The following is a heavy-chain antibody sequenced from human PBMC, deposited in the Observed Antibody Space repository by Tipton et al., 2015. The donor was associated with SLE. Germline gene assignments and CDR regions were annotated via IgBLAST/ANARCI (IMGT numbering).Heavy chain of an antibody. Sequence: QSGPEVKKPGASVKVSCKASGYTFTNYYIQWVRQAPGQGLEWMGRLNPNSAGTNYAEKFQGRVTMTRDRSISTVYMELSRLTSDDTAVYYCARGAREGGYWGQGTLVTVSS. J-gene: IGHJ4*02. D-gene: IGHD3-16*01. CDR3: ARGAREGGY. CDR2: LNPNSAGT. CDR1: GYTFTNYY. V-gene: IGHV1-2*06.